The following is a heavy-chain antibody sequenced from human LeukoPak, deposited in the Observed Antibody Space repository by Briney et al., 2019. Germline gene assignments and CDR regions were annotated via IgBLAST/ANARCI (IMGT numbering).Heavy chain of an antibody. CDR1: GGSISSGDYY. V-gene: IGHV4-30-4*01. D-gene: IGHD3-10*01. J-gene: IGHJ4*02. Sequence: SETLSLTCTVSGGSISSGDYYWSWIRQPPGKGLEWIGYIYYSGSTYYNPSLKSRVTISVDTSKNQFSLNLSSVTAADTAVYYCAAIWSGTYFDYWGRGTLVTVSS. CDR3: AAIWSGTYFDY. CDR2: IYYSGST.